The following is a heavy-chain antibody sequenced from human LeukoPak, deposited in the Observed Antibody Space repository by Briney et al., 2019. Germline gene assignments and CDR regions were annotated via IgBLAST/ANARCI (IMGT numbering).Heavy chain of an antibody. D-gene: IGHD2-21*01. CDR2: IKQDGSEK. Sequence: GGSLRLSCAASGFTFRNYWMSWVRLAPGKGLEWVANIKQDGSEKYYVDSVEGRFTISRDNAKNLLSLQMNSLRAEDTAVYHCARVFIVGSRSVFDFWGQGTLVTVSS. CDR3: ARVFIVGSRSVFDF. J-gene: IGHJ4*02. V-gene: IGHV3-7*01. CDR1: GFTFRNYW.